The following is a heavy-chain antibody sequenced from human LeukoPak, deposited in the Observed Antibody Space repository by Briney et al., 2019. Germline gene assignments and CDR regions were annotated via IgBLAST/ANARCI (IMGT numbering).Heavy chain of an antibody. J-gene: IGHJ4*02. V-gene: IGHV3-30*03. CDR2: ISYDGSNK. D-gene: IGHD6-19*01. CDR3: ATEDGGWYSEVSIDY. CDR1: GFTFSSYG. Sequence: GGSLRLSCAASGFTFSSYGMHWVRQAPGKGLEWVAVISYDGSNKYYADSVKGRFTISRDNSKNTLYLQMNSLRAEDTAVYYCATEDGGWYSEVSIDYWGQGTLVTVSS.